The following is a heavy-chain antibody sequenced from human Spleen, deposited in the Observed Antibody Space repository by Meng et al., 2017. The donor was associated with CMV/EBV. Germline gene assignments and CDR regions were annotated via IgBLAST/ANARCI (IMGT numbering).Heavy chain of an antibody. J-gene: IGHJ4*02. CDR3: ARDGTYVPAAIRFDY. Sequence: ASVKVSCKASGYTFSSYGISWVRQAPGQGLEWMGWIGGYDGRTNYGQKFRGRVTMTTDTSTSTAYMELRSLRSDDTAVYYCARDGTYVPAAIRFDYWGQGTLVTVSS. V-gene: IGHV1-18*01. D-gene: IGHD2-2*01. CDR1: GYTFSSYG. CDR2: IGGYDGRT.